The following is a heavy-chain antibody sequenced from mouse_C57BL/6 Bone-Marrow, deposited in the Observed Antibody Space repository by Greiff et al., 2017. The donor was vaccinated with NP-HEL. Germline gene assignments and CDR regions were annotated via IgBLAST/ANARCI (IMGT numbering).Heavy chain of an antibody. CDR1: GFTFSDYY. V-gene: IGHV5-12*01. J-gene: IGHJ4*01. Sequence: EVQGVESGGGLVQPGGSLKLSCAASGFTFSDYYMYWVRQTPEKRLEWVAYISNGGGSTYYPDTVKGRFTISRDNAKNTLYLQMSRLKSEDTAMYYCARHYYGSSHYAMDYWGQGTSVTVSS. D-gene: IGHD1-1*01. CDR2: ISNGGGST. CDR3: ARHYYGSSHYAMDY.